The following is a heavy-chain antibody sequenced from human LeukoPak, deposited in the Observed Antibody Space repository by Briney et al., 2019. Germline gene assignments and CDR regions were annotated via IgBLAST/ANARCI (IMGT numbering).Heavy chain of an antibody. J-gene: IGHJ6*03. CDR1: GFTFSSYS. CDR2: ISSSSSYI. V-gene: IGHV3-21*01. D-gene: IGHD6-19*01. Sequence: PGGSLRLSCAASGFTFSSYSMNWVRQAPGKGLEWVSSISSSSSYIYYADSVKGRFTISRDNAKNSLYLQMNSLRAEDTAVYYCARDPWSPPLTKGSSGPYYYMDVWGKGTTVTVSS. CDR3: ARDPWSPPLTKGSSGPYYYMDV.